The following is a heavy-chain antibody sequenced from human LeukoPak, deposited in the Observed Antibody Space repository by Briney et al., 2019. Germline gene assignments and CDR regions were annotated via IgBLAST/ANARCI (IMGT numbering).Heavy chain of an antibody. CDR1: AFTFSSYA. D-gene: IGHD6-13*01. J-gene: IGHJ4*02. CDR3: AKPRHSSSWFYIFDY. CDR2: MSNSGGST. V-gene: IGHV3-23*01. Sequence: GGSLRLSCAASAFTFSSYAMTWVRQAPEKGLEWVSTMSNSGGSTYYVDSVKGRFTSSRDNSKNNLYLQMNSLRAEDTAVYYCAKPRHSSSWFYIFDYWGQGTLVTVSS.